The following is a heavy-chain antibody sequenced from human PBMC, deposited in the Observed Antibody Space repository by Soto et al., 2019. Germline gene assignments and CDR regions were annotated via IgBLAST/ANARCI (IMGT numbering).Heavy chain of an antibody. CDR2: ISVNNDNT. J-gene: IGHJ4*02. V-gene: IGHV1-18*04. CDR1: GYTFTTYA. Sequence: QVQLVQSGSEVKNPGASVKVSCKASGYTFTTYAISWVRQAPGQGLEWMGWISVNNDNTKYAQMFQDRVIMTTDTATSTADMELRSLRSDDTAVYYCVRDNSMTSRGGVRHWGQGTLVIVSS. CDR3: VRDNSMTSRGGVRH. D-gene: IGHD3-22*01.